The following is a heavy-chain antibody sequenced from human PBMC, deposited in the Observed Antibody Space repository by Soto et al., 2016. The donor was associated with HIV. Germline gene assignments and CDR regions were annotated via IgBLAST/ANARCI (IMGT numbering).Heavy chain of an antibody. D-gene: IGHD3-3*01. Sequence: EMQLVESGGDLVQPGGSLRLSCVVSGSTVNSDYTSWVRQPPGKGLEWVSLIYGGGSTSYADSVKGRFTISRDKSKSTVYLQMNSLRVEDTAVYYCALGRFQYIWGQGTLVTVSS. CDR1: GSTVNSDY. J-gene: IGHJ1*01. CDR3: ALGRFQYI. CDR2: IYGGGST. V-gene: IGHV3-66*01.